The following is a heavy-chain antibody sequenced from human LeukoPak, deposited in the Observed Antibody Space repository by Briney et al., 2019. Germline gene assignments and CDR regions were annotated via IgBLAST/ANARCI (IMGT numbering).Heavy chain of an antibody. D-gene: IGHD3-3*01. V-gene: IGHV3-21*06. CDR1: GFTFSSYS. Sequence: GGSLRLSCAASGFTFSSYSMNWVRQAPGKGLEWVSSISSSSSYIYYADSVKGRFTISRDNAKSSLYLQMNSLRAEDTAIYYCATRSGNDYWGQGTLVTVSS. CDR3: ATRSGNDY. CDR2: ISSSSSYI. J-gene: IGHJ4*02.